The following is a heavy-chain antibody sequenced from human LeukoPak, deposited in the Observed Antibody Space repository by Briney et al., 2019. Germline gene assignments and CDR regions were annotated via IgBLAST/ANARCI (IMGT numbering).Heavy chain of an antibody. CDR1: GGSFSGYY. CDR3: ARVGYCSSTSCYASDY. CDR2: INHSGST. Sequence: SETLSLTCAVYGGSFSGYYWSWIRQPPRKGLDWIGEINHSGSTNYNPSLKSRVTISVDTSKNQFSLKLSSVTAADTAVYYCARVGYCSSTSCYASDYWGQGTLVTVSS. J-gene: IGHJ4*02. D-gene: IGHD2-2*01. V-gene: IGHV4-34*01.